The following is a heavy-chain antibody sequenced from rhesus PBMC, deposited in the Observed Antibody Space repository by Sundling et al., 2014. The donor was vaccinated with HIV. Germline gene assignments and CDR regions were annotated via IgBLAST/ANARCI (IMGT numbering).Heavy chain of an antibody. CDR2: INTDTGHP. CDR3: VRPMQIGNFLPF. J-gene: IGHJ1*01. Sequence: QVHLVQSGAEVKQPGASVKVSCKASGYTFHYYGINWVRQAQGQGLEWMGWINTDTGHPTYAQDFKERFAFSLDTSITTAYLEISSLKPEDTAVYYCVRPMQIGNFLPFWGRGGPRSPSPQ. V-gene: IGHV7-114*01. D-gene: IGHD2-27*01. CDR1: GYTFHYYG.